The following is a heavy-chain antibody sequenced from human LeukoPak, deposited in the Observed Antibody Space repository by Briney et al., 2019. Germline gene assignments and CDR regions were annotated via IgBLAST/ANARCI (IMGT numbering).Heavy chain of an antibody. V-gene: IGHV4-39*01. Sequence: PSETLSLTCTVSGGSISSSSYYWGWIRQPPGKGLEWIGSIYYSGSTYYNPSLKSRVTISVDTSKNQFSLKLSSVTAADTAVYYCARGRRGLHYGSGSYYNSNWFDPWGQGTLVTVSS. CDR3: ARGRRGLHYGSGSYYNSNWFDP. J-gene: IGHJ5*02. CDR2: IYYSGST. CDR1: GGSISSSSYY. D-gene: IGHD3-10*01.